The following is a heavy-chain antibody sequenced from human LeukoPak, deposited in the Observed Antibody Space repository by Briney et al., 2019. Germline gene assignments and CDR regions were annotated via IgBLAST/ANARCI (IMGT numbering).Heavy chain of an antibody. CDR2: INWNGGTT. D-gene: IGHD6-13*01. V-gene: IGHV3-20*04. CDR3: ARDWPTIAAAGTIPEYFQH. Sequence: SGGSLRLSCVASGLTFDDYGMSWVRQAPGKGLEWVSGINWNGGTTTYADSVKGRFTISRDNAKNSLYLQMNSLRAEDTAVYYCARDWPTIAAAGTIPEYFQHWGQGTLVTVSS. J-gene: IGHJ1*01. CDR1: GLTFDDYG.